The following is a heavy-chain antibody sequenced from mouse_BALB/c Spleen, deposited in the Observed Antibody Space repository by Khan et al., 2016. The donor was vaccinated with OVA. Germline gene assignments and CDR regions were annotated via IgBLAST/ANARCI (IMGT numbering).Heavy chain of an antibody. V-gene: IGHV1S136*01. CDR1: GYTFTNYV. D-gene: IGHD4-1*01. Sequence: IQLVQSGPELVKPGASVKMSCKASGYTFTNYVLHWVKQKPGQGLEWIGYINPYNGGTKYNEKFKGKATLASDKSSITAYIDLSSLTSEDSAVYYCARGNWQSYYFDYWGQGTTLTLSS. J-gene: IGHJ2*01. CDR3: ARGNWQSYYFDY. CDR2: INPYNGGT.